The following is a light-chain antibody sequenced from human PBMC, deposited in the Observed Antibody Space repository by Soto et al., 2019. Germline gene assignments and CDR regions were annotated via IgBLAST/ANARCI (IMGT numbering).Light chain of an antibody. V-gene: IGKV3-15*01. CDR1: QSVSSN. CDR2: GAS. J-gene: IGKJ1*01. Sequence: EIVMTQSPATLSVSPGERATLSCRASQSVSSNLAWYQQKPGQAPRLLMYGASTRATGIPARFSGSGSGTEFTLVISSLQSEDIAVYYCQDYDDWPTWTFGQGTKVYI. CDR3: QDYDDWPTWT.